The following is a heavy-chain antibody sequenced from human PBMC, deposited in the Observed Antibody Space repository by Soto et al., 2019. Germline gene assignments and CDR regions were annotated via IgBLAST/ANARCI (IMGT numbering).Heavy chain of an antibody. CDR2: ISYDGSNK. J-gene: IGHJ2*01. D-gene: IGHD5-18*01. CDR3: ARVPLWGTAMVLGYFDL. Sequence: QVQLVESGGGVVQPGRSLRLSCAASGFTFSSYAMHWVRQAPGKGLEWVAVISYDGSNKYYADSVKGRFTISRDNSKNXXYLQMSSLRAEDTAVYYCARVPLWGTAMVLGYFDLCGRGALVTVSS. CDR1: GFTFSSYA. V-gene: IGHV3-30-3*01.